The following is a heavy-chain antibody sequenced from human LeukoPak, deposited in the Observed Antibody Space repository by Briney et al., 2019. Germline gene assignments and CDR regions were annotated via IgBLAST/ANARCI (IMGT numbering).Heavy chain of an antibody. CDR3: ASSLGPLTDY. CDR2: INSGGSGT. V-gene: IGHV3-74*01. D-gene: IGHD7-27*01. CDR1: GFSFSNYW. Sequence: PGGSLRLSCAASGFSFSNYWMSWVRQAPGKGLVWVSRINSGGSGTSYADSVEGRFTISRDNAKNTLYLQMNSLRAEDTAVYYCASSLGPLTDYWGQGTLVTVSS. J-gene: IGHJ4*02.